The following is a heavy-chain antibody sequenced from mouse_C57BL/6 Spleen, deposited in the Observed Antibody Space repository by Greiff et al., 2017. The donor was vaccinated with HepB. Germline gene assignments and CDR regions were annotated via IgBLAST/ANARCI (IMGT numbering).Heavy chain of an antibody. CDR1: GYTFTSYG. CDR3: ARDLSYYCSNYAMDY. J-gene: IGHJ4*01. Sequence: VQLQQSGAELARPGASVKLSCKASGYTFTSYGISWVKQRTGQGLEWIGEIYPRSGNTYYNEKFKGKATLTADKSSSTAYMELRSLTSEDSAVYFCARDLSYYCSNYAMDYWGQGTSVTVSS. CDR2: IYPRSGNT. V-gene: IGHV1-81*01. D-gene: IGHD1-1*01.